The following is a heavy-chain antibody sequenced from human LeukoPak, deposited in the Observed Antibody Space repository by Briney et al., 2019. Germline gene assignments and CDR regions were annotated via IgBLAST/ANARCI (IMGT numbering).Heavy chain of an antibody. J-gene: IGHJ5*02. CDR1: GGSFSGYY. Sequence: PSETLSLTCAVYGGSFSGYYWSWIRQPPGKGLEWIGEINHSGSTNYNPSLKSRVTISVDTSKNQFSLKLSSVTAADTAVYYCARGQITMVRGVIRGAAGWFDPWGQGTLVIVSS. D-gene: IGHD3-10*01. V-gene: IGHV4-34*01. CDR3: ARGQITMVRGVIRGAAGWFDP. CDR2: INHSGST.